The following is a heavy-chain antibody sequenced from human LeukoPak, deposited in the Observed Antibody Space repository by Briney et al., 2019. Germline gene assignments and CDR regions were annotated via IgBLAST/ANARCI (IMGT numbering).Heavy chain of an antibody. V-gene: IGHV3-23*01. CDR1: GFTFSSYG. CDR3: ARKSYAPGSLSFSDY. D-gene: IGHD2-2*01. CDR2: ISSSGGET. Sequence: GGSLRLSCAASGFTFSSYGMNWISQAQGKGLEWVASISSSGGETYLADSLKGRFTVSRDNSKNTLYLQMNSLRAEDTAVYYCARKSYAPGSLSFSDYWGQGTLVTVSS. J-gene: IGHJ4*02.